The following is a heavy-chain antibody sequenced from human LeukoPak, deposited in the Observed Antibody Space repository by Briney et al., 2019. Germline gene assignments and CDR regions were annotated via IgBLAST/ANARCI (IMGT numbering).Heavy chain of an antibody. D-gene: IGHD1-1*01. J-gene: IGHJ4*02. CDR3: ARVGTGTADY. V-gene: IGHV3-30-3*01. CDR2: ISYDGSNK. Sequence: GGSLRLSCAASGFTFSSYAMHWVREAPGKGLEWVAVISYDGSNKYYADSVKGRFTISRDNSKNTLYLQMNSLRAEDTAVYYCARVGTGTADYWGQGTLVTVSS. CDR1: GFTFSSYA.